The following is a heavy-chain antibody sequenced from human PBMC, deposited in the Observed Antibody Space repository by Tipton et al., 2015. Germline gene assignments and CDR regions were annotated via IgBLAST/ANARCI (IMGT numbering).Heavy chain of an antibody. D-gene: IGHD6-19*01. CDR2: IYHSGNT. J-gene: IGHJ4*02. CDR1: GASVTGGSYY. CDR3: AKDDHSSGWYYFDY. Sequence: TLSLTCTVSGASVTGGSYYWSWIRQPPGKGLEWIGKIYHSGNTNYNPSLKSRVTISVDKSKNQFSLKLSSVTAADTAVYYCAKDDHSSGWYYFDYWGQGTLVTVSS. V-gene: IGHV4-61*01.